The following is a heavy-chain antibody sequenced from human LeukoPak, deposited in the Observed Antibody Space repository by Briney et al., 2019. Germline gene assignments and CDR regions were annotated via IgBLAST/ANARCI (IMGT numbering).Heavy chain of an antibody. CDR3: ARSYDSSGYYFDY. J-gene: IGHJ4*02. D-gene: IGHD3-22*01. CDR1: GGSFSGYY. V-gene: IGHV4-34*01. CDR2: INHSGST. Sequence: SETLSLTCAVYGGSFSGYYWSWIRQPPGKGLEWIGEINHSGSTNYNPSLKSRVTISVDTSKNQFSLKLSSVTAADTAVYYCARSYDSSGYYFDYWGQGTLVTVSS.